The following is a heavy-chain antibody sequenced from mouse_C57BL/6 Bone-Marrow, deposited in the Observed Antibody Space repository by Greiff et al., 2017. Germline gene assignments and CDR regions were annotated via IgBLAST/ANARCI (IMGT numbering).Heavy chain of an antibody. CDR1: GYSFTDYN. V-gene: IGHV1-39*01. J-gene: IGHJ1*03. D-gene: IGHD1-1*01. Sequence: VPLKESGPELVKPGASVKISCKASGYSFTDYNMNWVKQSNGKSLEWIGVINPNYGTTSYNQKFKGKATLTVDQSSSTAYMQLNSLTSEDSAVYYCSRNYGSSHEGWGTGTTVTVAS. CDR3: SRNYGSSHEG. CDR2: INPNYGTT.